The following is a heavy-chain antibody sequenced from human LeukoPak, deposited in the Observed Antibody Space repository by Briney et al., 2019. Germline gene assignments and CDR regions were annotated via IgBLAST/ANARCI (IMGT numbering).Heavy chain of an antibody. J-gene: IGHJ6*02. Sequence: GGSLRLSCAASGFTFSSYWMHWVRQAPGKGLVWVSHINSDGSSTSYADSVKGRFTISRDNAKNSLYLQMNSLRAEDTAVYYCAREDVYYGSGSSFGMDVWGQGTTVTVSS. D-gene: IGHD3-10*01. V-gene: IGHV3-74*01. CDR3: AREDVYYGSGSSFGMDV. CDR1: GFTFSSYW. CDR2: INSDGSST.